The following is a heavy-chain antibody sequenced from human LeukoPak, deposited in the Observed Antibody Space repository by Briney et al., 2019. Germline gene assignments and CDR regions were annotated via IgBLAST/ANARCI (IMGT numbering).Heavy chain of an antibody. D-gene: IGHD3-10*01. J-gene: IGHJ6*02. CDR1: GGSISSSNW. CDR2: IYHSGGT. Sequence: PSETLSLTCAVSGGSISSSNWWSWVRQPPGKGLEWIGEIYHSGGTNYNPSLKSRVTISVDKSKSQFSLKLNSVTAADTAVYYCASVLNYYYGMDVWGQGTTVTVSS. CDR3: ASVLNYYYGMDV. V-gene: IGHV4-4*02.